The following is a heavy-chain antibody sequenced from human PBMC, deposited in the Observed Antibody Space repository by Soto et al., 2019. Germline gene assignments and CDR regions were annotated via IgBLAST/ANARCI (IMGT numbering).Heavy chain of an antibody. Sequence: GGSLRLSCAASGFTFSSYAMHWVRQAPGKGLEWVAVISYDGSNKYYADSVKGRLTISRDNSKNTLYLQMNSLRAEDTAVYYCARGTVYYDSSGYLIWGQGTLVTVSS. J-gene: IGHJ4*02. CDR3: ARGTVYYDSSGYLI. V-gene: IGHV3-30-3*01. CDR2: ISYDGSNK. CDR1: GFTFSSYA. D-gene: IGHD3-22*01.